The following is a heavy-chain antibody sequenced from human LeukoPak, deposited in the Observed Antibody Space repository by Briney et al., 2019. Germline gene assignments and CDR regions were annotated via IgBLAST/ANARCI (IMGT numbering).Heavy chain of an antibody. CDR3: AKDHGRLHMVY. CDR2: ISYDGSNK. J-gene: IGHJ4*02. CDR1: GFTFSSYG. V-gene: IGHV3-30*18. D-gene: IGHD5-24*01. Sequence: GGSLRLSCAPSGFTFSSYGMHRVRQAPGTGLEWVAVISYDGSNKYYADSVKGRFTISRDNSKNTLYLQMKSLRAEYTAVYYCAKDHGRLHMVYWGQGTLVTVSS.